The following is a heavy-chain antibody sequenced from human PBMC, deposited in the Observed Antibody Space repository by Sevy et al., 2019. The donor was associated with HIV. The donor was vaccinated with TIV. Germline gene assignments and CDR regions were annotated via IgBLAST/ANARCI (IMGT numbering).Heavy chain of an antibody. D-gene: IGHD5-12*01. Sequence: GSLRLSCAASGFTFSSYGMHWVRQAPGKGLEWVAVIWYEGSNKYYADSVKGRFTISRDNSKNTLYLKMNSLRAEDTAVYYCAKDNFSRRRDGYNYLFDYWGQGTLVTVSS. V-gene: IGHV3-33*06. CDR1: GFTFSSYG. CDR3: AKDNFSRRRDGYNYLFDY. CDR2: IWYEGSNK. J-gene: IGHJ4*02.